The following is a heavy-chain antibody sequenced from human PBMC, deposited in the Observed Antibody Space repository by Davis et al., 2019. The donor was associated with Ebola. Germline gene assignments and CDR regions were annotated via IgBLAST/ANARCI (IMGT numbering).Heavy chain of an antibody. J-gene: IGHJ6*03. V-gene: IGHV4-31*03. CDR1: AGSISSGGNY. Sequence: MPPQTLSPTCILSAGSISSGGNYCSWLRQHPGKGLEWIGYIYYSGSTHYNPSLKSRVTITVDPSKNQFPLKLSSVTAADTAVYYCARDMPDCSSTSCLYYYYYYMDVWGKGTTVTVSS. D-gene: IGHD2-2*01. CDR2: IYYSGST. CDR3: ARDMPDCSSTSCLYYYYYYMDV.